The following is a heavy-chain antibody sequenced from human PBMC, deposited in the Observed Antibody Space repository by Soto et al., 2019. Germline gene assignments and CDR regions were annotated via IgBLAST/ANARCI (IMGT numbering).Heavy chain of an antibody. CDR3: ARPRSSSRNYYGMDV. Sequence: GESLKISCKGSGYSFTSYWIGWVRQMPGKGLEWMGIIYPGDSDTRYSPSFQGQVTISADQSISTAYLQWSSLKASDTAMYYCARPRSSSRNYYGMDVWGQGTTVTVSS. J-gene: IGHJ6*02. CDR1: GYSFTSYW. V-gene: IGHV5-51*01. CDR2: IYPGDSDT. D-gene: IGHD6-13*01.